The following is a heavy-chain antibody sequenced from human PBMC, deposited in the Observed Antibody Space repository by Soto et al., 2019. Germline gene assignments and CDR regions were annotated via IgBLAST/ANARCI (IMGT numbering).Heavy chain of an antibody. J-gene: IGHJ4*02. V-gene: IGHV3-21*04. Sequence: GGSLRLSCTTSGFPFSSYNMNWVRQAPGKGLEWVSSISGSSSYIFYADSVKGRFTISRDNSKNTLYLQMNSLRAEDTAVYYCAKARPQLRFLEWLFDYWGQGTLVTVSS. CDR1: GFPFSSYN. CDR3: AKARPQLRFLEWLFDY. CDR2: ISGSSSYI. D-gene: IGHD3-3*01.